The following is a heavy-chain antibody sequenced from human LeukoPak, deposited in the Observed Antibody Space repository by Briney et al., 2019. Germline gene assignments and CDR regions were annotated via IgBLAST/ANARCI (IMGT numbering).Heavy chain of an antibody. CDR1: GFTFSSYA. CDR2: VSGSGDST. CDR3: AKSPYIASHIDFDY. V-gene: IGHV3-23*01. D-gene: IGHD3-16*01. Sequence: GGSLRLSCAASGFTFSSYAMSWVRQAPGKGLEWVSTVSGSGDSTWYADSVKGRLTISRDNSKSTLYLQMNSLRAEDTAVYYCAKSPYIASHIDFDYWGQGTLVTVPS. J-gene: IGHJ4*02.